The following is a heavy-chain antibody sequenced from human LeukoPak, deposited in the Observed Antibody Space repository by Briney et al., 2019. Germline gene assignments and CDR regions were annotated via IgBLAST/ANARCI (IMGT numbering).Heavy chain of an antibody. CDR1: GGSISSYY. CDR3: ARSSETYFGP. J-gene: IGHJ5*02. D-gene: IGHD1-26*01. V-gene: IGHV4-59*01. CDR2: IYYSGST. Sequence: SETLSLTCTVSGGSISSYYWSWIRQPPGKGLEGIGYIYYSGSTNYNPSLKRRVTISVDTSKTQFSLSLSSVTTADTAVYYCARSSETYFGPWGQGTLVTVPS.